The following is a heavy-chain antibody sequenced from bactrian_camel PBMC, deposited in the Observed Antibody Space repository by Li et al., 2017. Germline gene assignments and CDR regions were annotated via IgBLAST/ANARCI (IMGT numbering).Heavy chain of an antibody. CDR2: IQIDGSTT. CDR1: GFRFSDSY. Sequence: VQLVESGGGLVQPGGSLRLSCSASGFRFSDSYMNWVRQAPGKGLEWVSYIQIDGSTTSYADSVKGRFTISRDNAKETVYLQMNSLKPEDTALYYCVRDYGNYDWTLGSWGQGTQVTVS. CDR3: VRDYGNYDWTLGS. V-gene: IGHV3S35*01. D-gene: IGHD4*01. J-gene: IGHJ4*01.